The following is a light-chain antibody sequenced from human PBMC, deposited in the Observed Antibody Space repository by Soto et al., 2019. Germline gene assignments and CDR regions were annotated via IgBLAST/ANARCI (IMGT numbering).Light chain of an antibody. J-gene: IGKJ1*01. CDR2: DAS. Sequence: DIQMSQSPSTLSASVGDRVTITCRASQSIGSWLAWYQQKPGKAPKLLIYDASSLESGVPSRFRGSGSGTEFTLTISSLQPDDFATYYCQQYDTYWTFGLGPKV. CDR1: QSIGSW. CDR3: QQYDTYWT. V-gene: IGKV1-5*01.